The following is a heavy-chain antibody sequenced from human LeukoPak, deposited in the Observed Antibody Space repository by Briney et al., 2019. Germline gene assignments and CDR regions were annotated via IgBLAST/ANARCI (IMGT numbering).Heavy chain of an antibody. J-gene: IGHJ6*02. CDR2: VHHSGTT. CDR3: ARHPLRLGMDV. D-gene: IGHD3-3*01. Sequence: SETLSLTCTVPGDSISTTSYYWDWIRQPPGKGLEWIGSVHHSGTTYYNPSLKSRLTISVDTSESQFSLRLSSVTAADTGVYYCARHPLRLGMDVWGQGTTVTVSS. CDR1: GDSISTTSYY. V-gene: IGHV4-39*01.